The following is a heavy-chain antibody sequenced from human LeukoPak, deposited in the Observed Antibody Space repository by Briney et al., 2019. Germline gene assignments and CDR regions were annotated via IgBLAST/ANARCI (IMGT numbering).Heavy chain of an antibody. D-gene: IGHD3-10*01. CDR2: IYYSGST. J-gene: IGHJ4*02. Sequence: PSETLSLTCTVSAGSISSYYWNWIRQPPGKGLEWIGYIYYSGSTDYNPSLKSRVSMSVDTSKNQFSLKLSSVTATDTAVYYCATQRLLWFGESNSGFDYWGQGTLVTVSS. CDR3: ATQRLLWFGESNSGFDY. CDR1: AGSISSYY. V-gene: IGHV4-59*08.